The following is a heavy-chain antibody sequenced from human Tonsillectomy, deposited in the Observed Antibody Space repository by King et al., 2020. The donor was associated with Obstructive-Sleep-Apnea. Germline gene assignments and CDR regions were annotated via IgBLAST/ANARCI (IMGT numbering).Heavy chain of an antibody. J-gene: IGHJ4*02. D-gene: IGHD6-13*01. V-gene: IGHV3-9*01. Sequence: VQLVESGGGLVQPGRSLRLSCAASGFTFDDYAMHWVRQAPGKGLEWVSGISWNSGSIGYADSVKGRFTISRDNAKNSLYLQMNSLRAEDTALYYCAKDIRDSSSWLFDYWGQGTLVTVSS. CDR2: ISWNSGSI. CDR3: AKDIRDSSSWLFDY. CDR1: GFTFDDYA.